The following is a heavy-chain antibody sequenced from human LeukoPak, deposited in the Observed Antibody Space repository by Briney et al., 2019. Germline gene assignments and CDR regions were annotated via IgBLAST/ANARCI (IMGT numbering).Heavy chain of an antibody. CDR3: ARIKDVLRFLEWLPGHYYYGMDV. Sequence: ASVKVSCKASGYTFTSYGISWVRQAPGQGLEWMGWISAYNGNTNYAQKLQGRVTMTTDTSTSTAYMELRSLRSDDTAVYYCARIKDVLRFLEWLPGHYYYGMDVWGQGTTVTVSS. CDR2: ISAYNGNT. CDR1: GYTFTSYG. V-gene: IGHV1-18*01. D-gene: IGHD3-3*01. J-gene: IGHJ6*02.